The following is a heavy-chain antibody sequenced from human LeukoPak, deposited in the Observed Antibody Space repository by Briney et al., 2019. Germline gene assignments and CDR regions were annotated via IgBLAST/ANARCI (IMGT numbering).Heavy chain of an antibody. Sequence: PSQTLSLTCTVSGGSISSGGYYWSWIRQHPGKGLEWIGYIYYSGSTYYNPSLKSRVTISVDTSKNQFSLKLSSVTAADTAVYYCARGVVTTVNSYWYFDLWGRGTLVTVSS. CDR1: GGSISSGGYY. V-gene: IGHV4-31*03. CDR2: IYYSGST. J-gene: IGHJ2*01. D-gene: IGHD4-17*01. CDR3: ARGVVTTVNSYWYFDL.